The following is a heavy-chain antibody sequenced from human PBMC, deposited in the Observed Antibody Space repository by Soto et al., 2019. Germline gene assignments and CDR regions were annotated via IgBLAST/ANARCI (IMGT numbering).Heavy chain of an antibody. CDR3: ASGGSTVTREFDY. D-gene: IGHD4-17*01. J-gene: IGHJ4*02. Sequence: ASVKVSCKTSGYTFSDYYMHWVRQAPGQGLEWMGWINPKSGDTEYAQKFQGWVTMTRDTSISTAYMELSRLKSDDTAVYYCASGGSTVTREFDYWGQGTLVTVSS. CDR2: INPKSGDT. V-gene: IGHV1-2*04. CDR1: GYTFSDYY.